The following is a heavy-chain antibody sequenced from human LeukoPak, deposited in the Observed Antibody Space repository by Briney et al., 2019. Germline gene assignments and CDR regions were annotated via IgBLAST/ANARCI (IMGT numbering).Heavy chain of an antibody. V-gene: IGHV3-30*03. CDR1: GSTFSGYG. Sequence: PGRFLRLSCAASGSTFSGYGMHWVRQAPGKGLEWVAVISYDGSNKYYADSVKGRFTISRDNSKNTLYLQMNSLRAEDTAVYYCVCHRGFDYWGQGTLVTVSS. CDR2: ISYDGSNK. D-gene: IGHD1-14*01. J-gene: IGHJ4*02. CDR3: VCHRGFDY.